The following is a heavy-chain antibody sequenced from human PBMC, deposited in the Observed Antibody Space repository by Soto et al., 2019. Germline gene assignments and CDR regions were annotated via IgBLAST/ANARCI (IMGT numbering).Heavy chain of an antibody. CDR2: IYPGDSDT. D-gene: IGHD6-19*01. Sequence: GESLKISCKGSGYSFTSYWIGWVRQMPGKGLEWMGIIYPGDSDTRYSPSFQGQVTISADKSISTAYLQWSSLKASDTAMYYYARGYPSIAGAGTPGVFDIGGKGKMVTV. CDR3: ARGYPSIAGAGTPGVFDI. J-gene: IGHJ3*02. V-gene: IGHV5-51*01. CDR1: GYSFTSYW.